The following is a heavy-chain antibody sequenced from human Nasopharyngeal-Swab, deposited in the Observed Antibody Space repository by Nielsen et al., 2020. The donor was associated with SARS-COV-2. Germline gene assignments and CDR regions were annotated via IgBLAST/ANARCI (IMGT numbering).Heavy chain of an antibody. V-gene: IGHV4-34*01. CDR3: ARGRAFHRDIVVVVAAKSPFDH. CDR2: INHSGST. J-gene: IGHJ4*02. Sequence: SETLSLTCGVYGGSFSSYYWSWIRQPPGKGLEWIGEINHSGSTNYNPSLKSRVTISVDTSKNQFSLKLSSVTAADTAVYYCARGRAFHRDIVVVVAAKSPFDHWGQGTLVTVSS. D-gene: IGHD2-15*01. CDR1: GGSFSSYY.